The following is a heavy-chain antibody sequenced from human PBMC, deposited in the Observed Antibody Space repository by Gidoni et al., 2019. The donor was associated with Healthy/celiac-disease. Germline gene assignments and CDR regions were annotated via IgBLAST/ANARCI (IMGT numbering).Heavy chain of an antibody. J-gene: IGHJ4*02. Sequence: QVQLQESGPGLVKPSQTLSLTCTVSGGSISSSSYYWSWIRQPAGKGLEWIGRIYTSGSTNYNPSLKSRVTISVDTSKNQFSLKLSSVTAADTAVYYCARKGDYWGQGILVTVSS. V-gene: IGHV4-61*02. CDR3: ARKGDY. CDR2: IYTSGST. CDR1: GGSISSSSYY.